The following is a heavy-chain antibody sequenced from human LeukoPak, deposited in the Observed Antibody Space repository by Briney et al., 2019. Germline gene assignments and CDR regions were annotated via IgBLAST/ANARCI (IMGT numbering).Heavy chain of an antibody. CDR1: GGSISSYY. Sequence: SETLSLICTVSGGSISSYYWSWNRQPPGKGLEWIGYIYYSGSTNYNPSLKSRVTISVDTSKNQFSLKLSSVTAADTAVYYCARGFDYGAVYWGQGTLVTVSS. CDR3: ARGFDYGAVY. V-gene: IGHV4-59*01. D-gene: IGHD4-17*01. CDR2: IYYSGST. J-gene: IGHJ4*02.